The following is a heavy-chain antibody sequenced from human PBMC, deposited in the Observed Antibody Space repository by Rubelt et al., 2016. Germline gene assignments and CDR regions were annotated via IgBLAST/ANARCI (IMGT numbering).Heavy chain of an antibody. J-gene: IGHJ6*02. Sequence: IGEIYHSGSTNYNPSLKSRVTISVDKSKNQFSLKLSSVTAADTAVYYCARVPYYYYYGMDVWGQGTTVTVSS. V-gene: IGHV4-4*02. CDR2: IYHSGST. CDR3: ARVPYYYYYGMDV.